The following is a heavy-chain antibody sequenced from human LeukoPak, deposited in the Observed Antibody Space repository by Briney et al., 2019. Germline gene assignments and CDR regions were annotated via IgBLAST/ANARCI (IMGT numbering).Heavy chain of an antibody. V-gene: IGHV3-23*01. D-gene: IGHD2-2*01. Sequence: GGSLRLSCAASGFTFNIYALTWVRQAPGKGLEWISTVSDSGINTYYADSVKGRFTISRDNSKNTLYLQLNSLRAEDTALYYCAKSFVRPYRSTFGYYRWGQGTLVT. J-gene: IGHJ5*02. CDR2: VSDSGINT. CDR1: GFTFNIYA. CDR3: AKSFVRPYRSTFGYYR.